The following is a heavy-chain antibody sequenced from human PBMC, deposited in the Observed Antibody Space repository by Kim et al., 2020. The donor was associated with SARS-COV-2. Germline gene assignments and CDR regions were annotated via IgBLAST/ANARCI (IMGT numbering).Heavy chain of an antibody. V-gene: IGHV4-30-4*01. J-gene: IGHJ4*02. CDR2: IYYSGST. Sequence: SETLSLTCTVSGGSISSGDYYWSWIRQPPGKGLEWIGYIYYSGSTYYNPSLKSRVTISVDTSKNQFSLKLSSVTAADTAVYYCARKDTAMVGLDYWGQGTLVTVSS. CDR1: GGSISSGDYY. D-gene: IGHD5-18*01. CDR3: ARKDTAMVGLDY.